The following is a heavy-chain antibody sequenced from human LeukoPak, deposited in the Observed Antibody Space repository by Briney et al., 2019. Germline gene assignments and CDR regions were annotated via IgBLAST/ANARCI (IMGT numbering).Heavy chain of an antibody. D-gene: IGHD2-2*01. J-gene: IGHJ6*04. CDR1: GGSFSGYY. Sequence: SETLSLTCAVYGGSFSGYYWSWIRQPPGKGLEWIGEINHSGSTNYNPSLKSRVTISVDTSKNQFSLKLSSVTAADTAVYYCARGSHGCSSTSCYYYYYGMDVWGKGTTVTVSS. CDR2: INHSGST. V-gene: IGHV4-34*01. CDR3: ARGSHGCSSTSCYYYYYGMDV.